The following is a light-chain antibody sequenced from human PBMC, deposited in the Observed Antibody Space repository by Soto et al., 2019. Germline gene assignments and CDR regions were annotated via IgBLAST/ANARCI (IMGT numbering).Light chain of an antibody. CDR2: DAS. CDR1: QSISSW. Sequence: DIQMTQSPSTLSASVGDRVTITCRASQSISSWLAWYQQKPGKAPKVLIFDASSLESGVPSRFSGSGSGTDFTLTISCLQSEDFATYYCQQYYSYPRTFGQGTKVDIK. J-gene: IGKJ1*01. V-gene: IGKV1-5*01. CDR3: QQYYSYPRT.